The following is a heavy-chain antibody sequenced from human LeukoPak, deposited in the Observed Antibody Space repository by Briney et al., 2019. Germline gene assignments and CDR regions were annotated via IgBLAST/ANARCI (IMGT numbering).Heavy chain of an antibody. J-gene: IGHJ5*02. V-gene: IGHV3-30*04. CDR2: ISYDGSNK. Sequence: GGSLRLSCAASGFTFSSYAMHWIRQAPGKGLEWVAVISYDGSNKYYADSVKGRFTISRDNSKNTLYLQMNSLRAEDTAVYYCARGGLHCSSTSCLLNWFDPWGQGTLVTVSS. CDR3: ARGGLHCSSTSCLLNWFDP. D-gene: IGHD2-2*01. CDR1: GFTFSSYA.